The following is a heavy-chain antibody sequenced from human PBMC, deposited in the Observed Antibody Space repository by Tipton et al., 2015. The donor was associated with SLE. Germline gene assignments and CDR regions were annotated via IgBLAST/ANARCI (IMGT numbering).Heavy chain of an antibody. Sequence: TLSLTCTIYRGSFSGYHWNWIRQTPEKGLEWIGEINYSGSANYNPSLKSRVTISVDTSKNQFSLKLSSVTAADTAVYYCARHHSSSWLDAFDIWGQGTMVTVSS. V-gene: IGHV4-34*01. J-gene: IGHJ3*02. CDR2: INYSGSA. CDR1: RGSFSGYH. CDR3: ARHHSSSWLDAFDI. D-gene: IGHD6-13*01.